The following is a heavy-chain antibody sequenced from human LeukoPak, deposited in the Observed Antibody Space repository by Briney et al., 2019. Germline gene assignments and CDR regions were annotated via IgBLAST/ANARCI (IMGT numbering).Heavy chain of an antibody. D-gene: IGHD6-13*01. CDR1: GFTFSSYS. CDR3: ARGYSSSWHHYYYYIDV. Sequence: GGSLRLSCAASGFTFSSYSMNWVRQAPGKGLEWVSSISSSSYIYYADSVKGRFTISRDNAKNSLYLQMNSLRAEDTAVYYCARGYSSSWHHYYYYIDVWGKGTTVTVSS. J-gene: IGHJ6*03. CDR2: ISSSSYI. V-gene: IGHV3-21*01.